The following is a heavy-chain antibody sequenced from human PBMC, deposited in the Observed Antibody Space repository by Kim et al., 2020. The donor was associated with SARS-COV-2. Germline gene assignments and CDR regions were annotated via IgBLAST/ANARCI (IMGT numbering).Heavy chain of an antibody. Sequence: GGSLRLSCAASGFTFSSYGMHWVRQAPGKGLEWVAVISDDGTNKYYADSVKGRFTISRDHSKNTLYLQMSGLRPEDTALYYCAKGPTISGWSYFDYWGRGTLVTVSS. CDR1: GFTFSSYG. CDR2: ISDDGTNK. D-gene: IGHD6-19*01. J-gene: IGHJ4*02. V-gene: IGHV3-30*18. CDR3: AKGPTISGWSYFDY.